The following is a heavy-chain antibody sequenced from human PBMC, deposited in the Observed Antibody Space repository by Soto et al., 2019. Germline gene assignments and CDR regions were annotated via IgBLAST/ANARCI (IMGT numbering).Heavy chain of an antibody. CDR3: ARGVFGVVTGEY. V-gene: IGHV4-30-4*01. CDR2: IYDSAST. D-gene: IGHD3-3*01. Sequence: QVQLQESGPGLVKPSQTLSLTCTVSGGSISRGDYYWSWIRQPPGKGLEWIGYIYDSASTYYDPSLKRRVTISVDTYKNQFSLKLSSVTGADTAVYYCARGVFGVVTGEYWRKGTMVTVSS. J-gene: IGHJ4*02. CDR1: GGSISRGDYY.